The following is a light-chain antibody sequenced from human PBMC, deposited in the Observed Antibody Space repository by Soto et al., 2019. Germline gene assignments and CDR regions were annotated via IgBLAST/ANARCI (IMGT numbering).Light chain of an antibody. CDR1: SGYSNYK. V-gene: IGLV9-49*01. Sequence: QSVLTQPPSASASLGASVTLTCTLSSGYSNYKVDWYQQRPGKGPRFVMRVGTGGIVGSKGDGIPDRFSVLGSGLNRYLTIKNIHEEDESDYHCGADHGSWSNVVYVFGTGTKVTAL. J-gene: IGLJ1*01. CDR2: VGTGGIVG. CDR3: GADHGSWSNVVYV.